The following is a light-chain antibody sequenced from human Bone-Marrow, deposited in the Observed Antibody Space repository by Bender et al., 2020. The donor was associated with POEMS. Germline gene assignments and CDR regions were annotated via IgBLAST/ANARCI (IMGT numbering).Light chain of an antibody. Sequence: QSALTQPASVSGSPGQSITISCTGTSSDVGSYNLVSWYQQHPGKAPKLMIYEGTKRPSGVSNRFSGSKSGNTASLTISGLQAEDEADYYCCSYAGSITLEVFGTGTKVTVL. CDR2: EGT. CDR3: CSYAGSITLEV. V-gene: IGLV2-23*01. CDR1: SSDVGSYNL. J-gene: IGLJ1*01.